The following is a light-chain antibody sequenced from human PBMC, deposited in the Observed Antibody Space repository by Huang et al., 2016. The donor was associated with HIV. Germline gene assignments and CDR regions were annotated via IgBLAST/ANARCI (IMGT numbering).Light chain of an antibody. Sequence: EIVMTQSPATLSVSPGERATLSCRASQSVSSNLACYPQKPGQAPRLFIYGASTRCSGIPARFSGSGSGTEFTLTISSLQSEDFAVYYCQQYNNWPPLTFGGGTKVEIK. CDR1: QSVSSN. V-gene: IGKV3-15*01. CDR2: GAS. J-gene: IGKJ4*01. CDR3: QQYNNWPPLT.